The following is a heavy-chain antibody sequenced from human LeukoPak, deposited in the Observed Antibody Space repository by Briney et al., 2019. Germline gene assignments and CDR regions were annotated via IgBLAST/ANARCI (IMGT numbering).Heavy chain of an antibody. V-gene: IGHV3-30*04. Sequence: GESLRLSCEASEFTFRTYAMHWVRQAPGKGLEWVALIAYDGSSKYYADSVRGRFSISRDNSKNTLYLEMNSLRRDDTAVYFCARVHTERASLPPFDHWGQGSLVTVSS. CDR2: IAYDGSSK. CDR3: ARVHTERASLPPFDH. CDR1: EFTFRTYA. J-gene: IGHJ4*02. D-gene: IGHD1-26*01.